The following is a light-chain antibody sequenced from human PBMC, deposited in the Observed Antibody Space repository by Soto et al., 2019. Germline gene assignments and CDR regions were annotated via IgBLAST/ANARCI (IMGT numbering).Light chain of an antibody. Sequence: DNKMTHSPAVLSAYVGDTVTITCRASQSISSYLTWYQQKPGKAPKLLIYAAYNLQGGVPSRFSGSGSGTDFTLTISSLEPEDFAAYYCQQSYDMPWTFGQGTKVDIK. J-gene: IGKJ1*01. CDR1: QSISSY. V-gene: IGKV1-39*01. CDR3: QQSYDMPWT. CDR2: AAY.